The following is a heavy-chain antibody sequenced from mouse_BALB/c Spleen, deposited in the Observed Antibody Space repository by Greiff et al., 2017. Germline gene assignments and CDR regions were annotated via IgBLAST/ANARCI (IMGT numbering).Heavy chain of an antibody. Sequence: DVKLVESGGGLVKPGGSLKLSCAASGFTFSSYAMSWVRQTPEKRLEWVASISSGGSTYYPDSVKGRFTISRDNARNILYLQMSSLRSEDTAMYYCARGALLRLPYYAMDYWGQGTSVTVSA. CDR3: ARGALLRLPYYAMDY. D-gene: IGHD1-2*01. CDR1: GFTFSSYA. V-gene: IGHV5-6-5*01. CDR2: ISSGGST. J-gene: IGHJ4*01.